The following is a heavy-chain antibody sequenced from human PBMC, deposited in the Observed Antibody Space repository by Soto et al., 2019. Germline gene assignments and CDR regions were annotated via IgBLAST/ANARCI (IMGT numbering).Heavy chain of an antibody. Sequence: SETLSLTCTVSCGSTSSSSYYWGLVRQPPLKVLEWIGSIYYSGSTYYNPSLKSRVTISVDTSKNQFSLKLSSVTAADTAVYYCARVRVMITFGGVIVEAFDIWGQGTMVTVSS. V-gene: IGHV4-39*07. CDR2: IYYSGST. D-gene: IGHD3-16*02. CDR3: ARVRVMITFGGVIVEAFDI. CDR1: CGSTSSSSYY. J-gene: IGHJ3*02.